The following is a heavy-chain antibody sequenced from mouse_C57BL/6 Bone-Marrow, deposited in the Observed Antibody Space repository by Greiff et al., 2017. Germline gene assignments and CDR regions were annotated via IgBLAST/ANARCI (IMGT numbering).Heavy chain of an antibody. V-gene: IGHV1-81*01. CDR1: GYTFTSYG. J-gene: IGHJ2*01. CDR3: ARFYGSKVDYFDY. Sequence: VQVVESGAELARPGASVKLSCKASGYTFTSYGISWVKQRTGQGLEWIGEIYPRSGNTYYNEKFKGKATLTADKSSSTAYMELRSLTSEDSAVYFCARFYGSKVDYFDYWGQGTTLTVSS. D-gene: IGHD1-1*01. CDR2: IYPRSGNT.